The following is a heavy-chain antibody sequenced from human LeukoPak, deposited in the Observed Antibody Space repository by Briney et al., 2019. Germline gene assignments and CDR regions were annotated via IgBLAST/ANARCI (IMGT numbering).Heavy chain of an antibody. Sequence: VASVKVSCTASGGTFSSYAISWVRQAPGQGLEWMGGIIPIFGTANYAQKFQGRVTITADESTSTAYMELSSLRSEDTAVYYCAREKDGSGDYGYWGQGTLVTVSS. J-gene: IGHJ4*02. CDR1: GGTFSSYA. D-gene: IGHD2-21*02. CDR3: AREKDGSGDYGY. CDR2: IIPIFGTA. V-gene: IGHV1-69*13.